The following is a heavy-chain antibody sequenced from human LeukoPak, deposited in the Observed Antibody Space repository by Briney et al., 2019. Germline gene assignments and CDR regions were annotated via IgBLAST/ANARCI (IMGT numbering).Heavy chain of an antibody. D-gene: IGHD1-7*01. Sequence: SETLSLTCTVSGGSISGYYWSWIRQPPGKGLEWIGYIYYSGSTNYNPSLKSRVTISVDTSKNQFSLKLSSVTAADTAVYYCARDLSGTTGGFGFDYWGQGTVVTVSS. J-gene: IGHJ4*02. CDR2: IYYSGST. V-gene: IGHV4-59*01. CDR1: GGSISGYY. CDR3: ARDLSGTTGGFGFDY.